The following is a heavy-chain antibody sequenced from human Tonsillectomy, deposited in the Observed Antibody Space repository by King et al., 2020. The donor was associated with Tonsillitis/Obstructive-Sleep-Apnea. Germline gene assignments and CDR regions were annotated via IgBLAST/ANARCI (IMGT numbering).Heavy chain of an antibody. D-gene: IGHD3-3*01. CDR3: TRDQKPTYYDFWSGYPYYYYYMDV. CDR2: INPSGGST. V-gene: IGHV1-46*01. Sequence: VQLVQSGAEVKKPGASVKVSCKASGYTFTSYYMHWVRQAPGQGLERMGIINPSGGSTNYTQKFQGRVTMTRDTSTSTVYMELSGLRSEDTAVYYCTRDQKPTYYDFWSGYPYYYYYMDVWGKGTTVTVSS. J-gene: IGHJ6*03. CDR1: GYTFTSYY.